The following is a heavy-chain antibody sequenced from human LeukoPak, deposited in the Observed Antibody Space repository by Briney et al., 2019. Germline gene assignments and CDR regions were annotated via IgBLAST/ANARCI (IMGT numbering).Heavy chain of an antibody. Sequence: ASVKVSCKASGYTLSSYYMDWVRQAPGQGLEWMGMIGPSDGSTTYAQKFQGRVTVTRDTSTSTVFMELSSLRSEDTAVYYCARDRSGLYYFDYWGQGTPVTVSS. D-gene: IGHD3-22*01. CDR1: GYTLSSYY. CDR2: IGPSDGST. V-gene: IGHV1-46*01. J-gene: IGHJ4*02. CDR3: ARDRSGLYYFDY.